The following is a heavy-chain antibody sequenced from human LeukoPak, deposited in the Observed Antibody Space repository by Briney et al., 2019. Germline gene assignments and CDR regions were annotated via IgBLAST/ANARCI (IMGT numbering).Heavy chain of an antibody. CDR1: GYTFTSYD. V-gene: IGHV1-8*03. CDR3: ARGLPTYCGGDCPWYYYYYMDV. CDR2: MNPNSGNT. J-gene: IGHJ6*03. D-gene: IGHD2-21*02. Sequence: ASVKVSCKASGYTFTSYDINWVRQATGQGLEWMGWMNPNSGNTVYAQKFQGRVTITRNTSISTAYMELGSLRSEDTAVYYCARGLPTYCGGDCPWYYYYYMDVWGKGTTVTVSS.